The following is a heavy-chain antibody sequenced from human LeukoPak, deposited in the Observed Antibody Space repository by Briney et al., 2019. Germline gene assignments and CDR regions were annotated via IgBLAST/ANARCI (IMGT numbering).Heavy chain of an antibody. V-gene: IGHV5-51*01. CDR1: GYSFSKYW. J-gene: IGHJ6*02. CDR3: GRYGLSGNGYTSYFYYGMDF. CDR2: IYSDESLI. Sequence: GESLKISCTASGYSFSKYWIGWVRQTPGKGLEWMGFIYSDESLIRYSPSFEGQVTISADNSINTAYLQWNSLKASDTAMYYCGRYGLSGNGYTSYFYYGMDFWGQGTVVTVS. D-gene: IGHD5-24*01.